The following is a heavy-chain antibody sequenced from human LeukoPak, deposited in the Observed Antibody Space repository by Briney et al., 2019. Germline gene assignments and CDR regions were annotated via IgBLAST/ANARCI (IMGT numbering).Heavy chain of an antibody. CDR1: GGSFSGYY. J-gene: IGHJ5*02. Sequence: PSETLSLTCAVYGGSFSGYYWSWIRQPPGKGLEWIGEINHSGSTNYNPSLKSRVTISVDTSKNQFSLKLSSVTAADTAVYYCASILMVYFNWFDPWGQGTLVTVSS. V-gene: IGHV4-34*01. D-gene: IGHD2-8*01. CDR3: ASILMVYFNWFDP. CDR2: INHSGST.